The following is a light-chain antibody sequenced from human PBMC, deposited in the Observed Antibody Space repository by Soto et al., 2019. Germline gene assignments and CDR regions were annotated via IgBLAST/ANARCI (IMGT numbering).Light chain of an antibody. J-gene: IGKJ5*01. Sequence: VVLTQSPATLSLSPGERATLSCRTSLSVSVYLDWYQQKPGQAPSLLISDASNRATGIPARFSGSGSGTDFTLTISSLEPEDFAVYYCHQRQYWPPITFGQGTRLEI. CDR2: DAS. V-gene: IGKV3-11*01. CDR1: LSVSVY. CDR3: HQRQYWPPIT.